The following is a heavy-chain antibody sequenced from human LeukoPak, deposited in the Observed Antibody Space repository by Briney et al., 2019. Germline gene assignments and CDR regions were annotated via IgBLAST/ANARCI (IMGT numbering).Heavy chain of an antibody. CDR3: TREGSGIPGYSDY. CDR2: TYYRSKWYN. V-gene: IGHV6-1*01. CDR1: GDSVSSNNVA. Sequence: SQTLSLTCAISGDSVSSNNVAWNWIRQSPSRGLEWLGRTYYRSKWYNQYAVSVKGRVTVNPDTSKNQFSLQVNSVTPEDTAVYYCTREGSGIPGYSDYWGQGTLVIVSS. J-gene: IGHJ4*02. D-gene: IGHD3-10*01.